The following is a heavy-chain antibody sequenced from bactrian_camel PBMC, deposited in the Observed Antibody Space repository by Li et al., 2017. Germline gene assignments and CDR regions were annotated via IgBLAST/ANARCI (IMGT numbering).Heavy chain of an antibody. V-gene: IGHV3S54*01. Sequence: HVQLVESGGGSVTTGGSLTLSCVASGYPFHINIMGWFRQAPGKEREGIAALYPGAGIPYYAGSVKGRFTISKDRADNTLYLQMNSLKPEDTAMYYCAARSDYLCIWYRGGYNYWGQGTQVTVS. D-gene: IGHD5*01. CDR2: LYPGAGIP. CDR3: AARSDYLCIWYRGGYNY. J-gene: IGHJ4*01. CDR1: GYPFHINI.